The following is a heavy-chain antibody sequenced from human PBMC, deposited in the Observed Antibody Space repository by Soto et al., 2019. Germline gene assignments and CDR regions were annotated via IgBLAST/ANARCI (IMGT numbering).Heavy chain of an antibody. D-gene: IGHD3-16*01. CDR3: AREGGESSDGLYYVDS. CDR1: GGSTSSDNY. CDR2: IYYSGNT. V-gene: IGHV4-30-4*01. J-gene: IGHJ4*02. Sequence: QVQLQESGPGLVKPSQTLSLTCTVSGGSTSSDNYWSWILQPPGKGLEWIGHIYYSGNTDYNPSLKRRLALSIDTSKNQFSLKLSSVTAADTAVYFCAREGGESSDGLYYVDSWGQGSLVTVSS.